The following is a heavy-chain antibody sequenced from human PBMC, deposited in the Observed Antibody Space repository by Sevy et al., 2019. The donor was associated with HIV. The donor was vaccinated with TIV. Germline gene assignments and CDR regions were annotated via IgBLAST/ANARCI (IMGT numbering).Heavy chain of an antibody. CDR1: GFTFSSYR. CDR3: ARAVLEISTWRSDY. J-gene: IGHJ4*02. V-gene: IGHV3-21*01. D-gene: IGHD1-1*01. Sequence: GGSLRLSCAASGFTFSSYRMTWVRQAPGKGLEWVSCISSTSAYINYADSVKGRFTISRDNAKNLLYLQMDSVRAEDTAVYYCARAVLEISTWRSDYWGQGTLVTVSS. CDR2: ISSTSAYI.